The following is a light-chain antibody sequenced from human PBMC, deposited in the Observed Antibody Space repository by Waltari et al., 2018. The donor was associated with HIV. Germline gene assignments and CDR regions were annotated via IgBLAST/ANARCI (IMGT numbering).Light chain of an antibody. V-gene: IGLV1-36*01. J-gene: IGLJ1*01. Sequence: QSVLTQPPSVSEAPRQRVTISCSGSSSNIGSNAVNLYQQVPGKAPTLLIYYDDRLSSGISDRVSGSKSGTSASLAIRGLQSEDEADYYCAAWDDSLNGYVFGSGTTVTVL. CDR1: SSNIGSNA. CDR2: YDD. CDR3: AAWDDSLNGYV.